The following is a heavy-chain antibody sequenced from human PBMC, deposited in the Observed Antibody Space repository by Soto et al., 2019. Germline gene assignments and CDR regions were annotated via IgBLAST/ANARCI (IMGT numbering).Heavy chain of an antibody. Sequence: QVRLVQSEAEMKKAGSSVKVSCTVSGGTFNSDAVTWVRQAPGQGLEWMGGGIPIFRKANYAQKFQGRATITGDNSSSTIYMELNSLKSEDTAMYYCARCHSDCSGPGYLDSWGQGNLVTV. CDR1: GGTFNSDA. D-gene: IGHD2-15*01. V-gene: IGHV1-69*06. CDR3: ARCHSDCSGPGYLDS. CDR2: GIPIFRKA. J-gene: IGHJ4*02.